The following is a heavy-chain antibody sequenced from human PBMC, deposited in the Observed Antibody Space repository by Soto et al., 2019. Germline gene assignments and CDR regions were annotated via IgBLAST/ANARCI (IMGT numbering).Heavy chain of an antibody. CDR1: VFTFSRSA. CDR2: IVVGSGNT. V-gene: IGHV1-58*02. D-gene: IGHD3-10*01. Sequence: SVKVSCTASVFTFSRSAMPWVRQARGQRLEWIGWIVVGSGNTIYAQKFQERVTITRDMSTSTAYMELTSLRSEDTAVYYCAATVDRGYYYGMDVWGQGTTVTVSS. CDR3: AATVDRGYYYGMDV. J-gene: IGHJ6*02.